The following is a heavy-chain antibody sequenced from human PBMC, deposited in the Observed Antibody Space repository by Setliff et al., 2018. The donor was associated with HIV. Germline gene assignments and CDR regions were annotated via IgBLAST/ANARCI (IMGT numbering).Heavy chain of an antibody. CDR2: INHSANT. D-gene: IGHD2-15*01. V-gene: IGHV4-34*01. J-gene: IGHJ5*02. CDR1: GGSFSGNY. Sequence: SETLSLTCAVYGGSFSGNYWNWIRQPPGKGLGWIGEINHSANTNYSPSLKSRVTISVDTSKNQFSLKLNSVTAADTAVYYCARSSLHCGGGSCYLTWFDPWGQGTLVTVSS. CDR3: ARSSLHCGGGSCYLTWFDP.